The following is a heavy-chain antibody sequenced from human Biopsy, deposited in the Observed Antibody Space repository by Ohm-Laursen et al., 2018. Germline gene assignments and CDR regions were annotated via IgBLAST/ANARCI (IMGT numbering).Heavy chain of an antibody. CDR2: VSPSGSTT. J-gene: IGHJ4*02. CDR1: GYSFTSYY. Sequence: ASVKVSCKASGYSFTSYYMHWVRQAPGQGLEWMGMVSPSGSTTSYPQIFQGRVTMTRDTSKSTVYMELSSLRSADTAVYFCARNTGWYGDLYYFDYWGQGTLVTVSS. D-gene: IGHD6-19*01. CDR3: ARNTGWYGDLYYFDY. V-gene: IGHV1-46*01.